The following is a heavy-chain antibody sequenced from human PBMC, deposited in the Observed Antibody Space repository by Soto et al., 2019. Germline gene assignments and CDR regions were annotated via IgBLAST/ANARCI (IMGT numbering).Heavy chain of an antibody. CDR1: GGTFSGYY. CDR3: ARTRATPASRNLDY. J-gene: IGHJ4*02. V-gene: IGHV4-34*01. CDR2: INPTGGT. D-gene: IGHD1-1*01. Sequence: SETLSLTCAVYGGTFSGYYWSWVRQSPGKGLEWIGEINPTGGTNYNPSLKSRVTISVDTSKDQFSLQLSSVTAADTAVYYCARTRATPASRNLDYWGQGTLVTVSS.